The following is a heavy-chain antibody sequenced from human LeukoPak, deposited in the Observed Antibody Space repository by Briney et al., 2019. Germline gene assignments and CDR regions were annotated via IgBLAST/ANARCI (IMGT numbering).Heavy chain of an antibody. CDR1: GGSLGRYA. CDR3: ARGSGETGGYYYVY. D-gene: IGHD3-22*01. J-gene: IGHJ4*02. CDR2: IIPIFGTA. V-gene: IGHV1-69*13. Sequence: SVKVSCKASGGSLGRYAISWVRQAPGQGLEWMGGIIPIFGTANYAQKFQGRVTITADESTRTAYMELRTLRSEDTAIYYCARGSGETGGYYYVYWGRGTPVTVSS.